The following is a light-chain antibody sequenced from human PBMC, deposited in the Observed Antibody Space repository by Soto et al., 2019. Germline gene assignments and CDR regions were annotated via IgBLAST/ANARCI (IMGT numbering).Light chain of an antibody. CDR2: AAS. CDR3: QQSYTTPWT. CDR1: QSISNF. Sequence: DIQMTQSPSSLSASVGDRVTITCRASQSISNFLNWYRQKPRKAPKLLIYAASSLQSGVPSRFSGGGSGTDFTLTISSLQPEDFATYYCQQSYTTPWTFGQGTKVEIK. V-gene: IGKV1-39*01. J-gene: IGKJ1*01.